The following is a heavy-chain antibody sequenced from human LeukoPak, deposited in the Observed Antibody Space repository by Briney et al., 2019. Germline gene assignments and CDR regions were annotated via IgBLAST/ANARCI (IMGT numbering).Heavy chain of an antibody. V-gene: IGHV4-39*01. D-gene: IGHD3-22*01. CDR3: ARLDYYDSSGYY. Sequence: SETLSLTCTVSGASISSSSYYWGWIRQPPGKGLEWIGSIFYSGTTFYNTSLKSRVTISVDTSKNQFSLKLSSVTAADTAVYYCARLDYYDSSGYYWGQGTLVTVSS. CDR1: GASISSSSYY. CDR2: IFYSGTT. J-gene: IGHJ4*02.